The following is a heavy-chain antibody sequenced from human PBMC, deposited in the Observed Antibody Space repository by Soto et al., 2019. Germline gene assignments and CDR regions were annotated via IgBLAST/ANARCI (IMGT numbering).Heavy chain of an antibody. J-gene: IGHJ4*02. D-gene: IGHD3-3*01. CDR1: GFIFSGYA. CDR3: ARTYSDFWSGYPQGYFDY. CDR2: ISSNGGST. Sequence: EVQLVESGEGLVQPGGSLRLSCVASGFIFSGYAMHWVRQAPGKGLEYVSAISSNGGSTFYVDSVKGRFTISRDNSKNNLYLQMGSLRAEDMAVYYCARTYSDFWSGYPQGYFDYWGQGTLVTVSS. V-gene: IGHV3-64*02.